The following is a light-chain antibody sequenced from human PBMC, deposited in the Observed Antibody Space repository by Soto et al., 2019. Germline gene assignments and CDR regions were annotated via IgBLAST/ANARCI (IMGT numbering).Light chain of an antibody. V-gene: IGKV3-15*01. CDR1: QSVRSN. Sequence: IVMTQSPATLSVSPGERAALSCRASQSVRSNLAWYQQKPGQAPRLLIYGTSTRATDIPARFSGSGSGTEFTLTISSLQSEDFAVYYCQQYNNWPAITFGQGTRLEIK. CDR3: QQYNNWPAIT. CDR2: GTS. J-gene: IGKJ5*01.